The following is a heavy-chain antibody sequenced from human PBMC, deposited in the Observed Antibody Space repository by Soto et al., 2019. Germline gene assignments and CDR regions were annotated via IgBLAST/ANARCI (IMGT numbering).Heavy chain of an antibody. CDR1: GFTFSSYW. Sequence: QPGGSLRLSCAASGFTFSSYWMHWVRQAPGKGLVWVSRINSDGSSTSYADSVKGRFTISRDNAKNTLYLQMNSLRAEDTAVYYCAREEAAHDAFDIWGQGTMVTVSS. D-gene: IGHD6-13*01. CDR3: AREEAAHDAFDI. J-gene: IGHJ3*02. CDR2: INSDGSST. V-gene: IGHV3-74*01.